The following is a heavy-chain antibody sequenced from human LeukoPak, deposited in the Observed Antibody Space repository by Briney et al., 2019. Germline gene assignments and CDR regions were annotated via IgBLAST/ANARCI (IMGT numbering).Heavy chain of an antibody. CDR1: GFTFTMHA. CDR3: ARRRGGTWGNFDS. CDR2: ISDSGGDT. D-gene: IGHD2-15*01. Sequence: GGSLRLSCTASGFTFTMHAMSWVRQAPGKGLEWVSAISDSGGDTYLDSVKGRFTISRDNSRNTVYLKMNNLRPEDTALYYCARRRGGTWGNFDSWGQGTRVTVSS. V-gene: IGHV3-23*01. J-gene: IGHJ4*02.